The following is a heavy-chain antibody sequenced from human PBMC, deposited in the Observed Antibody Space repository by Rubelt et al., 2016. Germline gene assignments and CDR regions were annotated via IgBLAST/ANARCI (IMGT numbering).Heavy chain of an antibody. V-gene: IGHV4-59*01. CDR1: GGSISSYY. Sequence: QVQLQESGPGLVKPSETLSLTCTVSGGSISSYYWSWIRQPPGKGLEWIGYIYYSGSTNYNPSLKSRVTISVDTSKNQLSLRLNSMTAADTAAYYCVRGHHGLEVWGPRTSVTVSS. CDR3: VRGHHGLEV. J-gene: IGHJ6*02. CDR2: IYYSGST. D-gene: IGHD1-14*01.